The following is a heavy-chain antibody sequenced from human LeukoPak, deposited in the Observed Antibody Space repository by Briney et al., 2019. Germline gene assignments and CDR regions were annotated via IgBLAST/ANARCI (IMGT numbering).Heavy chain of an antibody. J-gene: IGHJ3*02. CDR3: ARDRSFSSPDAFDI. V-gene: IGHV1-69*05. CDR2: IIPIFGTA. Sequence: SVKVSCMASGGTFSSYAISWVRQAPGQGLEWMGGIIPIFGTANYAQKFQGRVTITTDESTSTVFMELSSLRSEDTAVYYCARDRSFSSPDAFDIWGQGTMVTVSS. D-gene: IGHD6-6*01. CDR1: GGTFSSYA.